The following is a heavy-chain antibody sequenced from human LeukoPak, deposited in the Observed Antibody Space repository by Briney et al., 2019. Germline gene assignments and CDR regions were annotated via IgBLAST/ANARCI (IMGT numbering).Heavy chain of an antibody. D-gene: IGHD3-10*01. CDR2: IYYSGST. CDR3: AREGWGEGYFDY. V-gene: IGHV4-59*01. Sequence: SETLSLTCSVSGGSISSYYWSWIRQPPGKGLEWIGYIYYSGSTNYNPSLKSRVTISVDTSKNQFSLKLSSVTAADTAVYYCAREGWGEGYFDYWGQGTLVTVSS. CDR1: GGSISSYY. J-gene: IGHJ4*02.